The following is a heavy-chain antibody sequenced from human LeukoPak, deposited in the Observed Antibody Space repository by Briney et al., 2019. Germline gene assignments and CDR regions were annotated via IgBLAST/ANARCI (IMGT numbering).Heavy chain of an antibody. J-gene: IGHJ6*03. CDR3: AKDEGFGEGYMDV. CDR2: ISSGSSYI. D-gene: IGHD3-10*01. Sequence: GGSLRLSCAASGFTFSSFSMNWVRQAPGKGLEWVSSISSGSSYIHYADSVKGRSTISRDNSKNTLYLQMNSLRAEDTAVYYCAKDEGFGEGYMDVWGKGTTVTISS. CDR1: GFTFSSFS. V-gene: IGHV3-21*04.